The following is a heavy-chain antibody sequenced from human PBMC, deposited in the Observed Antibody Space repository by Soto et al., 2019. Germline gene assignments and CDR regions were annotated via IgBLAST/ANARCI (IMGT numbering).Heavy chain of an antibody. J-gene: IGHJ6*02. V-gene: IGHV1-69*13. Sequence: ASVKVSCKASGGTFSSYAISWVRQAPGQGLEWMGGIIPIFGTANYAQKFQGRVTITADESTSTAYMELSSLRSEDTAVYYCAREPRHYYYYYGMDVWGQGTTVTVSS. CDR3: AREPRHYYYYYGMDV. CDR2: IIPIFGTA. CDR1: GGTFSSYA.